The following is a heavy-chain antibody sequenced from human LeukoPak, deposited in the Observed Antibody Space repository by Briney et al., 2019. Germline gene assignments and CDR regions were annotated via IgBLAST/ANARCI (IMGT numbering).Heavy chain of an antibody. CDR2: INPNSGGT. CDR3: ARRLVRSWFDP. D-gene: IGHD3-10*01. CDR1: GYTFTGYY. V-gene: IGHV1-2*02. J-gene: IGHJ5*02. Sequence: RASVTVSCKASGYTFTGYYMHWVRQAPGQGLEWMGWINPNSGGTNYAQKFQGRVTMTRDTSISTAYMELSRLRSDDTAVYYCARRLVRSWFDPWGQGTLVTVSS.